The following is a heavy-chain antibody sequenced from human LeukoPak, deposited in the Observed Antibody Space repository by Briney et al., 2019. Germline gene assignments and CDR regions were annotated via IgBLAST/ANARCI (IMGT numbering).Heavy chain of an antibody. J-gene: IGHJ4*02. CDR2: INTNTENP. CDR1: GGTFSSYA. CDR3: ARGQPWLPH. Sequence: ASVKVSCKAAGGTFSSYAISWVRQGPGQGLEWMGWINTNTENPIYAQGFTGRFVFSLDTSVSTAYLQISSLEADDTAVYYCARGQPWLPHWGQGSLVTVSS. V-gene: IGHV7-4-1*02. D-gene: IGHD5-24*01.